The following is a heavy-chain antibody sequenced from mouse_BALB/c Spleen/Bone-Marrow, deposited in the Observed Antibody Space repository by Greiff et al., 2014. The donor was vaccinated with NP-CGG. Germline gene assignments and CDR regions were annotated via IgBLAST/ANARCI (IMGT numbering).Heavy chain of an antibody. V-gene: IGHV2-9*02. D-gene: IGHD1-1*02. CDR2: IWAGGST. CDR1: GFSLTSYG. CDR3: ARDGGVYFDY. J-gene: IGHJ2*01. Sequence: VQLQESGPGLSPSQSLSITCTVSGFSLTSYGVHWVRQPPGEGLEWLGVIWAGGSTNYNSALMSRLSISKDNSKSQVFLKMNSLQTDDTAMYYCARDGGVYFDYWGQGTTLTVSS.